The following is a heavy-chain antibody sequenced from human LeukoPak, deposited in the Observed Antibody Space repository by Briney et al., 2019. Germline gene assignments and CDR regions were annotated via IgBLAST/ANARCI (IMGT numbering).Heavy chain of an antibody. CDR2: ISSSGGST. J-gene: IGHJ1*01. V-gene: IGHV3-23*01. D-gene: IGHD6-19*01. CDR1: GFTFSNYA. Sequence: GGSLRLSCAASGFTFSNYAMSWVRQAPGKGLEWVSTISSSGGSTYYADSVKGRFTISRDSSKNTLYLQMNSLRAEDTAVYYCAKGPLYSSAWFYLQHWGQGTLVTVSS. CDR3: AKGPLYSSAWFYLQH.